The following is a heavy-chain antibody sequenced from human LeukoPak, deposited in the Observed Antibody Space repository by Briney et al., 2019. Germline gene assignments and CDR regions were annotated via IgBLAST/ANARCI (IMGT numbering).Heavy chain of an antibody. Sequence: SETLSLTCTVSGGSISSYYWSWIRQPPGKGLKWIGYIYYSGSTNYNPSLKSRVTISVDTSKNQFSLRLSSVTAADTAVYYCARDATVTPGAFDIWGQGTMVTVSS. V-gene: IGHV4-59*01. CDR3: ARDATVTPGAFDI. J-gene: IGHJ3*02. CDR1: GGSISSYY. D-gene: IGHD4-17*01. CDR2: IYYSGST.